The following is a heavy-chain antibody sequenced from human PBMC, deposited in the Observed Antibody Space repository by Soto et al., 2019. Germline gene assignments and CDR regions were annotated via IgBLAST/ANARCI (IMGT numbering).Heavy chain of an antibody. CDR3: ARVGYCNTTNCLFYYYHYGMDF. CDR1: GDSFNSYA. J-gene: IGHJ6*02. D-gene: IGHD2-2*01. Sequence: QVQLVQSGAEVKKPGSSVKVSCKASGDSFNSYAISWVRQAPGQGLEWMGGIIPIFHTANHAQKFQARVTMTADESASTAYMELSGLRSEDTAVYYCARVGYCNTTNCLFYYYHYGMDFWGQGTTVTVS. CDR2: IIPIFHTA. V-gene: IGHV1-69*01.